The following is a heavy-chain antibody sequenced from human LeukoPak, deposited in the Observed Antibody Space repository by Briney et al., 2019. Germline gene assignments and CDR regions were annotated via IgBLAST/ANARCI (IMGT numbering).Heavy chain of an antibody. D-gene: IGHD4-17*01. V-gene: IGHV3-74*01. CDR1: GFTFSCYW. CDR2: INTDGSNT. Sequence: GGSLRLSCAASGFTFSCYWMQWVRQAPGKGLVWVSRINTDGSNTFYADSVKGRFTISRDNAKNTLYLQMNSLRAEDTAVYYCARDHYGDYSDYWGQGTLVTVSS. J-gene: IGHJ4*02. CDR3: ARDHYGDYSDY.